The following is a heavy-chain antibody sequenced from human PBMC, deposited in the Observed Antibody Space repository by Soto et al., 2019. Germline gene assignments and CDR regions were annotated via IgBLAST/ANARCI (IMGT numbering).Heavy chain of an antibody. CDR2: ISAYNGNT. CDR3: ARALTDRDGYKYYFDY. J-gene: IGHJ4*02. CDR1: GYTFTSYG. Sequence: ASVKVSCKASGYTFTSYGISWVRQAPGQGLEWMGWISAYNGNTNYAQKLQGRVTMTTDTSTSTAYMELRSLRSDDTAVYYCARALTDRDGYKYYFDYWGQGTLVTVSS. V-gene: IGHV1-18*01. D-gene: IGHD5-12*01.